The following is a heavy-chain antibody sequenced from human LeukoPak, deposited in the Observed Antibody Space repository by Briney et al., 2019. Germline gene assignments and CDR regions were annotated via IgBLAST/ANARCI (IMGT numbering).Heavy chain of an antibody. J-gene: IGHJ4*02. CDR3: ARDLSPVEQLGGCDY. D-gene: IGHD6-6*01. V-gene: IGHV3-48*04. CDR2: ISSSSSTI. CDR1: GFTFSSYS. Sequence: PGGSLRLSCAASGFTFSSYSMNWVRQAPGKGLEWVSYISSSSSTIYYADSVKGRFTISRDNARNSLYLQMDSLRAEDTAVYYCARDLSPVEQLGGCDYWGQGTLVTVSS.